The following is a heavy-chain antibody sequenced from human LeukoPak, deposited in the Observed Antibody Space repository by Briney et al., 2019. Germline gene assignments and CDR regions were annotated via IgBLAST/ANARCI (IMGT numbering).Heavy chain of an antibody. CDR2: NNPNSGGT. CDR3: AREGRAQQLEFDP. D-gene: IGHD6-13*01. CDR1: GYTFTGYY. Sequence: GASVKVSCKASGYTFTGYYMHWVRQAPGQGLEWMGWNNPNSGGTNYAQKFQGRVTMTRDTSISTAYMELSRLRSDDTAVYYCAREGRAQQLEFDPWGQGTLVTVSS. J-gene: IGHJ5*02. V-gene: IGHV1-2*02.